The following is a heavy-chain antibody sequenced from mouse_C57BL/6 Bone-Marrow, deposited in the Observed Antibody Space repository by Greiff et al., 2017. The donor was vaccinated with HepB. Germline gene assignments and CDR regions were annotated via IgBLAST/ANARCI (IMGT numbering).Heavy chain of an antibody. V-gene: IGHV14-2*01. CDR3: ASGSRWDFDY. Sequence: VQLKESGAELVKPGASVKLSCTASGFNIKDYYMHWVKQRTEQGLEWIGRIDPEDGETKYAQKFQGKATITADTSSNTAYLQLSSLTSEDTAVYYCASGSRWDFDYWGQGTTLTVSS. CDR2: IDPEDGET. J-gene: IGHJ2*01. CDR1: GFNIKDYY. D-gene: IGHD1-1*01.